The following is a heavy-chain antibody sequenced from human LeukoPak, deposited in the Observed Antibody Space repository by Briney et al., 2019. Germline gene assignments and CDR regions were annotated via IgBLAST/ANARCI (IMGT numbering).Heavy chain of an antibody. V-gene: IGHV3-7*03. D-gene: IGHD6-19*01. CDR2: IKEDGSDK. J-gene: IGHJ5*02. Sequence: GGSLRLSCAATGFSFTTYWMSWVRQAPGKGLEWVANIKEDGSDKYYVDSVKGRFSISRDNAKNSLYLQMSSLRAEDTAVYYCAKDPGDKAVDRWFDPWGQGTLVTVPS. CDR3: AKDPGDKAVDRWFDP. CDR1: GFSFTTYW.